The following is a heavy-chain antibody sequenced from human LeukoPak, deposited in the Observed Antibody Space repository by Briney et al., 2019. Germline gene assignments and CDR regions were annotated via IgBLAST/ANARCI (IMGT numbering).Heavy chain of an antibody. Sequence: PGGSLRLSCAASGFIFTSYAMSWVRQAPGKGLEWVSAILYGGDTTSYADSVRGRFTISRDNSKNTLYLEMNSLRAEDTAIYYCAKDLVSPRRVGSSEKLDYWGQGTLVTVSS. CDR3: AKDLVSPRRVGSSEKLDY. CDR1: GFIFTSYA. J-gene: IGHJ4*02. V-gene: IGHV3-23*01. CDR2: ILYGGDTT. D-gene: IGHD3-10*01.